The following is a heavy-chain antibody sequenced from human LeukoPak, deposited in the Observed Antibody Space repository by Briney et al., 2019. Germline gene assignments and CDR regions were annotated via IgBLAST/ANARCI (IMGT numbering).Heavy chain of an antibody. D-gene: IGHD2-2*01. V-gene: IGHV4-61*09. CDR1: GGSVSSGTCY. Sequence: MASETLSLTCTVSGGSVSSGTCYWSWIRQPAGKGLEWIGHIYTSESTNYNPSLKSRVTISVDTSKNQFSLKLTSVTAADTAVYYCARDDWTYCSSTTCPDAYIWGQGTMVTVSS. J-gene: IGHJ3*02. CDR3: ARDDWTYCSSTTCPDAYI. CDR2: IYTSEST.